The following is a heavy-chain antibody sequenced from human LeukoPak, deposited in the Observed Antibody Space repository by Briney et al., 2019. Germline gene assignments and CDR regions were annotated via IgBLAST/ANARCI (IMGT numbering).Heavy chain of an antibody. V-gene: IGHV7-4-1*02. CDR2: VNSNTGNP. J-gene: IGHJ4*02. D-gene: IGHD6-19*01. CDR3: ARVRYTSGLYYFES. CDR1: GYTFISSG. Sequence: GASVKVSCKASGYTFISSGMSWVRQAPGQGLEWMGWVNSNTGNPTYAQGFTGRFVFSWDTSVSTAYLQISSLKAEETAVYYCARVRYTSGLYYFESWGQGTLVTVSS.